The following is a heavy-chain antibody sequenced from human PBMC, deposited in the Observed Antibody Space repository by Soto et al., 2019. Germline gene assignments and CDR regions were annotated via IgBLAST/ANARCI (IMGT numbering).Heavy chain of an antibody. CDR1: GFTFSSYS. CDR2: ISSSSSTI. Sequence: GGSLRLSCAASGFTFSSYSMNWVRQAPGKGLEWVSYISSSSSTIYYADSVKGRFTISRDNAKNSLYLQMNSLRDEDTAVYYCARVDVLRYFDWLFSFDYWGQGTLVTVSS. CDR3: ARVDVLRYFDWLFSFDY. V-gene: IGHV3-48*02. D-gene: IGHD3-9*01. J-gene: IGHJ4*02.